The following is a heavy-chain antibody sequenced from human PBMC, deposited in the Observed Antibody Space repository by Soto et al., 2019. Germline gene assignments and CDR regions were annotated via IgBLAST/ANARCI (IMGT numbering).Heavy chain of an antibody. CDR2: INPSGGGT. CDR1: GYTFTTYD. Sequence: QMQLVQSGAEVKEPGASVKVSCKASGYTFTTYDMHWVRQAPGQGLEWMGIINPSGGGTSSAQKFQGRVTMTRDPSTTTVYMELSRLRSEDTAVYYCARRDGDTYLDYWGQGTLVTVSS. J-gene: IGHJ4*02. CDR3: ARRDGDTYLDY. D-gene: IGHD3-16*01. V-gene: IGHV1-46*03.